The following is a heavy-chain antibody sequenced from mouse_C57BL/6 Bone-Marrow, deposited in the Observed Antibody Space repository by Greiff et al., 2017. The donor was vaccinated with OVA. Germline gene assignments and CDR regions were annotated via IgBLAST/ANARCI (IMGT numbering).Heavy chain of an antibody. CDR2: IDPSDSET. CDR1: GYTFTSYW. J-gene: IGHJ3*01. CDR3: ARSGSSGYPFAY. D-gene: IGHD3-2*02. V-gene: IGHV1-52*01. Sequence: QVQLQQPGAELVRPGSSVKLSCKASGYTFTSYWMHWVKQRPIQGLEWIGNIDPSDSETHYNQKFKDKATLTVDKSSSTAYMQLSSLTSEDSAVYYCARSGSSGYPFAYWGQGTLVTVSA.